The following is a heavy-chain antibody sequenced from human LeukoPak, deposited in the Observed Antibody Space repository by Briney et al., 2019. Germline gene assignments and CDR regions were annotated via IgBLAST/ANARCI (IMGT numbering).Heavy chain of an antibody. Sequence: ASVKDSCKASGYTFTSYGISWVRQAPGQGLEWMGWISAYNGNTNYAQKFQGRVTITADESTSTAYMELSSLRSEDTAAYYCAREAADIVVVVAAYVYNWFDPWGQGTLVTVSS. CDR2: ISAYNGNT. D-gene: IGHD2-15*01. V-gene: IGHV1-18*01. J-gene: IGHJ5*02. CDR3: AREAADIVVVVAAYVYNWFDP. CDR1: GYTFTSYG.